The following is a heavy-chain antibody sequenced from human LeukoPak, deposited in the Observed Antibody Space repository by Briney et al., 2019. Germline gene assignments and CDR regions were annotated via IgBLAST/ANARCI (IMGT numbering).Heavy chain of an antibody. V-gene: IGHV1-69*13. J-gene: IGHJ6*03. CDR1: GYTFTSYG. CDR2: IIPIFGTA. CDR3: ARDRGGYDFFGASGYYYYYYYMDV. Sequence: SVKVSCKASGYTFTSYGISWVRQAPGQGLEWMGGIIPIFGTANYAQKFQGRVTITADESTSTAYMELSSLRSEDTAVYYCARDRGGYDFFGASGYYYYYYYMDVWGKGTTVTISS. D-gene: IGHD5-12*01.